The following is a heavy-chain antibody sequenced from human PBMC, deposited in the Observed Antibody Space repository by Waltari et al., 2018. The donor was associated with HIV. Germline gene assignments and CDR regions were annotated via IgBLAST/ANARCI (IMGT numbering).Heavy chain of an antibody. CDR3: ARRAYSGFEGAWLES. Sequence: EVQMVQSGAEMKKPGESLKISCAGFGYAFSTYWIAGVRQRPGEGLEWMGIIYPGDSDTTYSRSFEGQVTMSADKSINTAYLQWSSLKASDTAMYYCARRAYSGFEGAWLESWGQGTLVTVSS. J-gene: IGHJ5*01. V-gene: IGHV5-51*01. D-gene: IGHD2-21*01. CDR2: IYPGDSDT. CDR1: GYAFSTYW.